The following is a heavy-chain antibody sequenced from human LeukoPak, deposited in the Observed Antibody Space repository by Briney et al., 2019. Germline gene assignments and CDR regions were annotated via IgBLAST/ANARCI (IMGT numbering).Heavy chain of an antibody. Sequence: GGSLRLSCAASGFTFSSYAMSWVRQAPGKGLEWVSAISGSGGSTYYADSVKGRFTISRDNAKNSLYLQMNSLRAEDTALYYCAKDRTAAAEAFDYWGQGTLVTVSS. V-gene: IGHV3-23*01. CDR3: AKDRTAAAEAFDY. CDR2: ISGSGGST. CDR1: GFTFSSYA. D-gene: IGHD6-13*01. J-gene: IGHJ4*02.